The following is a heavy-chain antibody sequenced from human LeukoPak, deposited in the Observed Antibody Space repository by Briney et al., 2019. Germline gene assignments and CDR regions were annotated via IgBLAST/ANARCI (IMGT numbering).Heavy chain of an antibody. V-gene: IGHV4-30-2*01. D-gene: IGHD5-24*01. CDR1: GGSISSGGYS. CDR2: IYHSGST. CDR3: ATTREYYYYYGMDV. Sequence: PSQTLSLTCADSGGSISSGGYSWSWIRQPPGKGLEWIGYIYHSGSTYYNPSLKSRVTISVDRSKNQFSLKLSSVTAADTAVYYCATTREYYYYYGMDVWGQGTTVTVSS. J-gene: IGHJ6*02.